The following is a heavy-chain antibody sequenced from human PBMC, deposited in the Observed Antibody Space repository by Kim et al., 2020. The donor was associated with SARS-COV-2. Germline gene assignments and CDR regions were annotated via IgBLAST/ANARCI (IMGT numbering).Heavy chain of an antibody. J-gene: IGHJ4*02. CDR3: VKDGTASV. V-gene: IGHV3-72*01. Sequence: GVSLRLSCAASGFRLSDRYMDWVRQAPGKGLQWVGRIKNKANSDSTEYAASVKGRFTISRDDSKNSLYLQMNGLKTEDTATYYCVKDGTASVWGQGTLVTVSS. CDR2: IKNKANSDST. CDR1: GFRLSDRY. D-gene: IGHD2-8*02.